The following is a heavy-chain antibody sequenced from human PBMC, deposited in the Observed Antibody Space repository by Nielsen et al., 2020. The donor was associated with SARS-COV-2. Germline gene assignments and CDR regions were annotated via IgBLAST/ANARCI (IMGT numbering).Heavy chain of an antibody. Sequence: GGSLRLSCAASGFTFSSYAMHWVRQAPGKGLEWVSAISGSGGSTYYADSVKGRFTISRDNAKNSLYLQMNSLRAEDTAVYYCARRGAAGEYFDYWGQGTLVTVSS. J-gene: IGHJ4*02. V-gene: IGHV3-21*01. CDR3: ARRGAAGEYFDY. CDR2: ISGSGGST. D-gene: IGHD1-26*01. CDR1: GFTFSSYA.